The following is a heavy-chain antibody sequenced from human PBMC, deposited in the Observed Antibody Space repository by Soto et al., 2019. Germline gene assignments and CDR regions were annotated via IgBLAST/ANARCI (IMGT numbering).Heavy chain of an antibody. J-gene: IGHJ1*01. Sequence: EVELLESGGGLVQPGGSLRLSCAASGFTFSSYAMSWVRRAPGKGLEWVSGISGSGRITKYADSVKGRFIISRDNFKNTLFLQMNSLRAEDTAVYYCAKDVHYDIVTGIEYFHHWAQGTLVTASS. CDR2: ISGSGRIT. D-gene: IGHD3-9*01. CDR3: AKDVHYDIVTGIEYFHH. CDR1: GFTFSSYA. V-gene: IGHV3-23*01.